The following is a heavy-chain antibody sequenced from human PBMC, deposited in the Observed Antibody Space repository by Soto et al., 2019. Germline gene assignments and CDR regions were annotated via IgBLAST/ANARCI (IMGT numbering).Heavy chain of an antibody. D-gene: IGHD2-15*01. V-gene: IGHV3-23*01. CDR3: AKDYRRVLGNCSGGSCYGSDY. CDR2: ISGSGGST. J-gene: IGHJ4*02. Sequence: EVQLLESGGGLVQPGGSLRLSCAASGFTFSSYAMSWVRQAPGKGLEWVSAISGSGGSTYNADSVKGRFTISRDNSKNPLYLQMNSLRAEDTAVYYCAKDYRRVLGNCSGGSCYGSDYWGQGTLVTVSS. CDR1: GFTFSSYA.